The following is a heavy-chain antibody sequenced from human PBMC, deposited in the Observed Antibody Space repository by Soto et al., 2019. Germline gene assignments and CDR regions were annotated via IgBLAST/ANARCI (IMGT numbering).Heavy chain of an antibody. CDR3: ARGAYFDGRGLQLDAFDL. CDR2: IIPFFGTT. J-gene: IGHJ3*01. CDR1: GVTFNTHA. Sequence: QVHLVQSGADVKEPGSSVKVPCKVSGVTFNTHAVSWVRQAPGKGLEWVGGIIPFFGTTDYGQNFQGRVTLTADESTTTTYMELSGLTSEDTAVYYCARGAYFDGRGLQLDAFDLWGRGTMVIVSS. D-gene: IGHD3-22*01. V-gene: IGHV1-69*01.